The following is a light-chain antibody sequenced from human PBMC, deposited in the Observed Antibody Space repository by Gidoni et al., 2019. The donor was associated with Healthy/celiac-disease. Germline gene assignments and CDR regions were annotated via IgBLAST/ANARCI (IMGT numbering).Light chain of an antibody. V-gene: IGKV1-39*01. CDR3: QQSYSTPDS. Sequence: DIKMTQSPSSLSASVGDRVTITCRASQSISSYLNWYQQKPGKAPTLLIYAASSLQSGVPSRFSGSGSGTDFTLTISSLQPEDFATYYCQQSYSTPDSFGQGTKLEIK. J-gene: IGKJ2*03. CDR2: AAS. CDR1: QSISSY.